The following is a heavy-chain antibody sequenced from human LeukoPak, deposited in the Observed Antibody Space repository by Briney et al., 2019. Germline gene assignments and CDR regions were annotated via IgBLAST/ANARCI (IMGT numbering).Heavy chain of an antibody. CDR1: GFTFSSYE. J-gene: IGHJ6*02. V-gene: IGHV3-48*03. CDR3: ARERGWGAAYYYGMDV. Sequence: GSLRLSCAASGFTFSSYEMNWVRQAPGKGLEWVSYISSSGSTIYYADSVKGRFTISRDNAKNTLYLQMDSLRAEDTAVYYCARERGWGAAYYYGMDVWGQGTTVTVSS. CDR2: ISSSGSTI. D-gene: IGHD3-16*01.